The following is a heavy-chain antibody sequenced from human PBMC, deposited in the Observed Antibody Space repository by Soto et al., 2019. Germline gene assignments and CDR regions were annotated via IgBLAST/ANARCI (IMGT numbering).Heavy chain of an antibody. D-gene: IGHD2-8*01. CDR1: GYAFTSYG. V-gene: IGHV1-18*01. J-gene: IGHJ4*02. CDR2: ISAYNGDT. CDR3: ARSGAYCTSITCLFDSF. Sequence: VASVKVSCKASGYAFTSYGYAWVRQAPGQGLEWKGWISAYNGDTNYAQKFQDRVTLTTDTSTTTVHMELRNLGSDDTAVYYCARSGAYCTSITCLFDSFWGLGTLVTVSS.